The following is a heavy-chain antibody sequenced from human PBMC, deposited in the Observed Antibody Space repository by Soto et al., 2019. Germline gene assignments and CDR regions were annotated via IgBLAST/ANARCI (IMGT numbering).Heavy chain of an antibody. J-gene: IGHJ6*02. V-gene: IGHV1-2*04. CDR3: ARDRSIAARPFYYCGMEV. CDR1: GYTFTGYY. CDR2: INPTSGGT. Sequence: QVQLVQSGAEVKKPGASVKVSCKASGYTFTGYYMHWVRQAPGQGLAWMGWINPTSGGTKYAQKFPGWVTMTRDTPIPTAYLELCRLRSDDTAVYYCARDRSIAARPFYYCGMEVWGQGTTVTVSS. D-gene: IGHD6-6*01.